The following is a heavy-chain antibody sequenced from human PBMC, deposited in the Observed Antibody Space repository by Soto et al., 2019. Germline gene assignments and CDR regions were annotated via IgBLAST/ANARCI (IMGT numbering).Heavy chain of an antibody. Sequence: GGSVRISCSASGFNFSSYGMHWDRPAPGKGLEWVAVISGSGGSTYYADSVKGRFTVSRDNSKNTLYLQMNSLRAEDTAVFYCAKERSSGWSFDYWGQGTLVTVSS. J-gene: IGHJ4*02. D-gene: IGHD6-19*01. CDR1: GFNFSSYG. CDR2: ISGSGGST. CDR3: AKERSSGWSFDY. V-gene: IGHV3-23*01.